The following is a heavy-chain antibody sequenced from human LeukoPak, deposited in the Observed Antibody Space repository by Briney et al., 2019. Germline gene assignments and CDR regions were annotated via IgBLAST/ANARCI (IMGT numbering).Heavy chain of an antibody. Sequence: GGPLTLLCAPSGFAFSTYGVLWLPPAPGRGREWVSSISGSGDGTSYADSVKGLFIISRDNSKNTVFLQMSSLRGEDTALYYCTKRGPSYYEHWGQGILVTVSS. V-gene: IGHV3-23*01. CDR1: GFAFSTYG. CDR2: ISGSGDGT. CDR3: TKRGPSYYEH. J-gene: IGHJ4*02. D-gene: IGHD3-10*01.